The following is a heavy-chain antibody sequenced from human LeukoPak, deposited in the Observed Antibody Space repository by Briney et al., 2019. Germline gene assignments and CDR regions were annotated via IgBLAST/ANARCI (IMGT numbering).Heavy chain of an antibody. CDR2: ISYDGSNK. CDR3: ARTGCSSTSCYKYYFDY. J-gene: IGHJ4*02. CDR1: GFTFSSYA. V-gene: IGHV3-30*04. D-gene: IGHD2-2*02. Sequence: PGRSLRLSCAASGFTFSSYAMHWVRQAPGKGLEWVAVISYDGSNKYYADSVKGRFTNSRDNSKNTLYLQMNSLRAEDTAVYYCARTGCSSTSCYKYYFDYWGQGTLVTVSS.